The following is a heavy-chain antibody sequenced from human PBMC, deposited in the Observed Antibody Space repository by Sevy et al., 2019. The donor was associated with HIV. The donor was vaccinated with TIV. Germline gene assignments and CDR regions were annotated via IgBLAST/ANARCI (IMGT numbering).Heavy chain of an antibody. J-gene: IGHJ4*01. V-gene: IGHV1-2*02. CDR1: GYTFTDYY. Sequence: ASVKVSCKSVGYTFTDYYLHWVRQAPGQGLEWMAWINPNNGASRSAEKFQRRITLTRDMSISTAYMELSRLRSDDTAIYFCTRDDIYTHPWEFDWWGHGARVTVSS. CDR2: INPNNGAS. CDR3: TRDDIYTHPWEFDW. D-gene: IGHD1-26*01.